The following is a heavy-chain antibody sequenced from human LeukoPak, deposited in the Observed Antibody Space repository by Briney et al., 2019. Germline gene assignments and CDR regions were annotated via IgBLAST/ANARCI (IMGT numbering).Heavy chain of an antibody. Sequence: PSRTLSLTCTVSGGSISSGDYYWSWIRQPPGKGLEWIGYIYYSGSTYYNPSLKSRVTISVDTSKNQFSLKLSSVTAADTAVYYCARGGYDYVWGSYRYIDYWGQGTLVTVSS. CDR3: ARGGYDYVWGSYRYIDY. CDR1: GGSISSGDYY. D-gene: IGHD3-16*02. V-gene: IGHV4-30-4*01. J-gene: IGHJ4*02. CDR2: IYYSGST.